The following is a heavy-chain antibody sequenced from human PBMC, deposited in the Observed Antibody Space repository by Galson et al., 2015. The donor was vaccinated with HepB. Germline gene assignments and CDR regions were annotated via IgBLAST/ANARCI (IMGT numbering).Heavy chain of an antibody. Sequence: SVKVSCKASGVTFSSYAISWVRQAPGRGLEWMGGIIPIFGTANYAQKFQGRVTITADESTSTAYMELSSLRSEDTAVYYCATESSGYSYGPYYYYGMDVWGQGTTVTVSS. V-gene: IGHV1-69*13. D-gene: IGHD5-18*01. CDR2: IIPIFGTA. CDR1: GVTFSSYA. CDR3: ATESSGYSYGPYYYYGMDV. J-gene: IGHJ6*02.